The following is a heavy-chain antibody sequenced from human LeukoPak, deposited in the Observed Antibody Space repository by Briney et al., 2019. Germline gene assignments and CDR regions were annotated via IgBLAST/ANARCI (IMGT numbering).Heavy chain of an antibody. CDR3: AKGDSFGSGSYYQY. Sequence: PGGSLRLSCVASGFTVSSNYMSWVRQAPGKGLEWVSTISSNSGHTYYADSVKGRFTISRDNSENTLYLQMNSLGAEDTAVYYCAKGDSFGSGSYYQYWGQGTLVTVSS. CDR1: GFTVSSNY. J-gene: IGHJ4*02. CDR2: ISSNSGHT. V-gene: IGHV3-23*01. D-gene: IGHD3-10*01.